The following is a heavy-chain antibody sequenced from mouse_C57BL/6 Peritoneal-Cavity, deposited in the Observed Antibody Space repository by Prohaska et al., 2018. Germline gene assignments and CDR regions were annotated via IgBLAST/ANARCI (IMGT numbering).Heavy chain of an antibody. J-gene: IGHJ2*01. CDR2: INPDSSKI. Sequence: EVKLLQSGGGLVQPGGSLKLSCAASGIDLSRHWMSWVRRTPGKGLEWIGEINPDSSKINYAPSLKDKFIISRDNAKNTLYLQMSKVRSEDTALYYCARELGENFDYWSQGTTLTVSS. V-gene: IGHV4-1*01. D-gene: IGHD4-1*01. CDR3: ARELGENFDY. CDR1: GIDLSRHW.